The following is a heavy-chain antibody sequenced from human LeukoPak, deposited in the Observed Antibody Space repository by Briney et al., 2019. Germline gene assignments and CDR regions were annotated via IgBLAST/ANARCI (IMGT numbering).Heavy chain of an antibody. CDR1: GFTFSSYW. CDR2: ISSSSSTI. CDR3: ARASRTAMVLYYFDY. J-gene: IGHJ4*02. V-gene: IGHV3-48*04. D-gene: IGHD5-18*01. Sequence: GGSLRLSCAASGFTFSSYWMSWVRQAPGKGLEWVSYISSSSSTIYYADSVKGRFTISRDNAKNSLYLQMNSLRAEDTAVYYCARASRTAMVLYYFDYWGQGTLVTVSS.